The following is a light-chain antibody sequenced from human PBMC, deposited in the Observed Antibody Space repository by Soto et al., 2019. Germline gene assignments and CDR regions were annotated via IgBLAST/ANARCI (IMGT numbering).Light chain of an antibody. CDR2: KAS. J-gene: IGKJ5*01. CDR3: QQYDNLPIT. Sequence: DIQMTQSPSTLSASVGDRVTITCRASQRTSGWLAWYQQKPGKAPKLLIYKASSLESGVPSRFSGSGSETDFTFTISSLQPEDIATYYCQQYDNLPITFGQGTRLEIK. CDR1: QRTSGW. V-gene: IGKV1-5*03.